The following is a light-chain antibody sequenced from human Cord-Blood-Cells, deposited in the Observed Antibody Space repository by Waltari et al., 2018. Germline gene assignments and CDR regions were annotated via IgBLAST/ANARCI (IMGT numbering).Light chain of an antibody. V-gene: IGLV2-23*02. CDR1: SSDVGSYNL. CDR2: EVS. J-gene: IGLJ1*01. Sequence: QSALTQPASVSGSPGQSITISCTGTSSDVGSYNLVSWYQQHAGKAPKRMIYEVSKRPAGVSNRFSGSKSGNTASLTISGLQAEDEADYYCCSYAGSSTYVFGAGTKVTVL. CDR3: CSYAGSSTYV.